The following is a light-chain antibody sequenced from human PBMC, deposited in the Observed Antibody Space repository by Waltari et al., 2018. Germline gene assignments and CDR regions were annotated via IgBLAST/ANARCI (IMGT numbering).Light chain of an antibody. CDR3: SSYAGSNNYV. V-gene: IGLV2-8*01. J-gene: IGLJ1*01. CDR2: EFS. CDR1: CSDGGGYNA. Sequence: QSALTQPPSASASPGPSITIYRTGTCSDGGGYNAVSWYQQHPGNSPKLMIYEFSKRPSGVPDRFSGSKSGNTASLTVSGLQAEDEADYYCSSYAGSNNYVFGTGTKVTVL.